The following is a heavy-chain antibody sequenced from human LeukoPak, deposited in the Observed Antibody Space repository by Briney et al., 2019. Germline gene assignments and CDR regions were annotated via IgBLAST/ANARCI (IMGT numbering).Heavy chain of an antibody. CDR3: ARLSYCGGDCYSALDY. V-gene: IGHV5-51*01. Sequence: GESLKISCKGSGYGFTSYWIGWVRQMPGKGLEWMGIIYPGDSDTRYSPSFQGQVTISADKSISTAYLQWSSLRASDTAMYYCARLSYCGGDCYSALDYWGQGTLVTVSS. CDR2: IYPGDSDT. D-gene: IGHD2-21*02. J-gene: IGHJ4*02. CDR1: GYGFTSYW.